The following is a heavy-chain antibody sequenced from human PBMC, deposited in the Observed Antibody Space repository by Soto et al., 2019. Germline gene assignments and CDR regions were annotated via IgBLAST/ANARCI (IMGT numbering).Heavy chain of an antibody. J-gene: IGHJ1*01. CDR2: ISGSGTYI. CDR3: ARDPADLWEPDQYFQY. D-gene: IGHD1-26*01. V-gene: IGHV3-21*01. Sequence: GGSLRLSCAASGFDFSSYSLNWVRQTPGKGLEWVSSISGSGTYIYYADSVKGRFTISRDNAKNSLYLQMNSLRAEDTAVYYCARDPADLWEPDQYFQYWGQGTQVTVSS. CDR1: GFDFSSYS.